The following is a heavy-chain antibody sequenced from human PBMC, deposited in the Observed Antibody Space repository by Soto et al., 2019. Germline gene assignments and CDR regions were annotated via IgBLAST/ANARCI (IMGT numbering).Heavy chain of an antibody. CDR2: IYHSGST. CDR1: GGSIISSNW. V-gene: IGHV4-4*02. Sequence: SETLSLTCAVSGGSIISSNWWSLVRQPPGKGLEWIGEIYHSGSTNYNPSLKSRVTISVDKSKNQFSLKLSSVTAADTAVYYCARDLVRQGWFDPWGQGTLVTVSS. CDR3: ARDLVRQGWFDP. D-gene: IGHD2-8*02. J-gene: IGHJ5*02.